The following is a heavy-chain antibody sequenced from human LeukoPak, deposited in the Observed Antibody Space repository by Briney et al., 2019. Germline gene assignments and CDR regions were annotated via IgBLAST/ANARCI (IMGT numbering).Heavy chain of an antibody. V-gene: IGHV1-46*01. CDR3: ARDQNYYDSSGYLGGWFDP. D-gene: IGHD3-22*01. J-gene: IGHJ5*02. CDR2: INPSGGST. CDR1: GYTFTGQY. Sequence: ASVKVSCKASGYTFTGQYMHWVRQAPGQGLEWMGIINPSGGSTSYAQKFQGRVTMTRDTSTSTVYMELSSLRSEDTAVYYCARDQNYYDSSGYLGGWFDPWGQGTLVTVSS.